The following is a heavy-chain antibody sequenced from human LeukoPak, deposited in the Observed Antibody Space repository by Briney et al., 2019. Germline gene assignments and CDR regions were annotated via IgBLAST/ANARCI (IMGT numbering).Heavy chain of an antibody. CDR1: GGSISSSGYY. CDR2: IYSSGST. V-gene: IGHV4-39*07. Sequence: SETLSLTCTVSGGSISSSGYYWGWIRQSPGKGLEWIGSIYSSGSTYYTPSLQSRLIMSVDTSKNQFSLKLSSVTAADTAVYYCARSSGYSYGYQDRWGQGTLVTVSS. CDR3: ARSSGYSYGYQDR. J-gene: IGHJ4*02. D-gene: IGHD5-18*01.